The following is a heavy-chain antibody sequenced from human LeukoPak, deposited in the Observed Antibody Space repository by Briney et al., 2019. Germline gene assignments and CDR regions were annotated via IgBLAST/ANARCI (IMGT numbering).Heavy chain of an antibody. CDR2: IKQDGSEK. V-gene: IGHV3-7*01. J-gene: IGHJ4*02. Sequence: GGSLRLYCAASGFTFSSYWMSWVRQAPGKGLEWVANIKQDGSEKYYVDSVKGRFTISRDNAKNSLYLQMNSLRAEETAVYYCARVGYGDYFDYWGQGTLVTVSS. CDR3: ARVGYGDYFDY. CDR1: GFTFSSYW. D-gene: IGHD4-17*01.